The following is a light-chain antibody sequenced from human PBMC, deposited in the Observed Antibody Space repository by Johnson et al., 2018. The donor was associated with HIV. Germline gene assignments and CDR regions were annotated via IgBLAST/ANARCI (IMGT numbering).Light chain of an antibody. CDR2: DNN. J-gene: IGLJ1*01. CDR1: SSNIGNNY. V-gene: IGLV1-51*01. CDR3: GTWDSSLNAYV. Sequence: QSVLTQPPSVSAAPGQKVTISCSGSSSNIGNNYVSWYQQLPGTAPKLLIYDNNKRPSGIPDRFSGSKYGTSATLGITGLQTGDEADYYCGTWDSSLNAYVFGAATKVTVL.